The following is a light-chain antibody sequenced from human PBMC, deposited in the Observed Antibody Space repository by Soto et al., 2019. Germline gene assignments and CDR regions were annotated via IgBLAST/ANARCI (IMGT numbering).Light chain of an antibody. CDR3: QQYGSSPFT. CDR2: GAS. J-gene: IGKJ3*01. CDR1: QSVSSSF. V-gene: IGKV3-20*01. Sequence: EIVLTQSPGTLSLSPGQRATLSCRASQSVSSSFLAWYQQKPGQAPRLLIYGASSRATGIPDRFSGSGSGTDFTLNISRMEPEDFSVYYCQQYGSSPFTFGPGNKVDIK.